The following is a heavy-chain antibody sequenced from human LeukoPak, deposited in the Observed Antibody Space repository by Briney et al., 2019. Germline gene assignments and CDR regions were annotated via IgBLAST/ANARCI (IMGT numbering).Heavy chain of an antibody. CDR2: INPSSGGK. J-gene: IGHJ5*02. D-gene: IGHD2-21*01. CDR3: ARADRLHGGPYLIGP. V-gene: IGHV1-2*02. CDR1: GYSFTDFY. Sequence: ASVTVSCMPSGYSFTDFYMHCVRPAPGEGLEWMGWINPSSGGKSSAQRFQGRVTMTRNTSITTVYMEVSWLTSDDTAIYYCARADRLHGGPYLIGPWGQGTLVTVSS.